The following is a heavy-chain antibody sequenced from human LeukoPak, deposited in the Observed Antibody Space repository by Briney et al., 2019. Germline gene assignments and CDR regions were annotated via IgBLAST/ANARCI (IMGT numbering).Heavy chain of an antibody. CDR3: VRRTNTGTTDS. D-gene: IGHD1-1*01. CDR2: IYYSGST. V-gene: IGHV4-39*01. CDR1: GGAISSSSYS. Sequence: SETLSLTCTVSGGAISSSSYSWGWIRQSPGKGLEWIGSIYYSGSTYYNPSLRSRVTISVDTSKNQFSLKLTSVTAADTAVYYCVRRTNTGTTDSWGQGTPVTVSS. J-gene: IGHJ4*02.